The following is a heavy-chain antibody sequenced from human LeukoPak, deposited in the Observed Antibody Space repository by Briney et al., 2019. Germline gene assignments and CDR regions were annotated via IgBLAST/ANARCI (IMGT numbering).Heavy chain of an antibody. CDR3: AKVMTTAQYYWYGMDV. V-gene: IGHV3-23*01. D-gene: IGHD1-14*01. Sequence: GGSLRLPCEASGFTFSTYPMIWVRPAPGKGPEGVSSISNSGDRTYYADSVRGRFTTSRDNSKNTLYLQMNSLRVEDTAVYYCAKVMTTAQYYWYGMDVWGQGTTVAVSS. J-gene: IGHJ6*02. CDR1: GFTFSTYP. CDR2: ISNSGDRT.